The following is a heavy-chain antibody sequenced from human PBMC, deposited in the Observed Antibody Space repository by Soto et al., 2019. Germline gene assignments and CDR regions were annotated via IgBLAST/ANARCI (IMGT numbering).Heavy chain of an antibody. V-gene: IGHV1-69*13. D-gene: IGHD3-22*01. CDR3: ARDSRAVDITMIVVWAKYGMVV. CDR1: GVTFSSYA. Sequence: ASVKVSCKASGVTFSSYAISWVRQAPGQGLEWMGGIIPIFGTANYAQKFQGRVTITADESTSTAYMELSSLRSEDTAVYYCARDSRAVDITMIVVWAKYGMVVWGQGTTVTVSS. CDR2: IIPIFGTA. J-gene: IGHJ6*02.